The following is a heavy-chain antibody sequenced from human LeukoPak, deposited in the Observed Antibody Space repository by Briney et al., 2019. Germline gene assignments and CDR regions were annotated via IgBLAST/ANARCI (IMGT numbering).Heavy chain of an antibody. J-gene: IGHJ4*02. D-gene: IGHD6-19*01. V-gene: IGHV3-23*01. CDR3: AAHYTSGWYFDY. CDR2: ISASGGTT. CDR1: GCTFSSYG. Sequence: PGGSLRLSCAASGCTFSSYGMSWVRQAPGKGLEWISAISASGGTTYHADSVKGRFTMSRDNSKSTLHLQMNSLRAGDTAVYYCAAHYTSGWYFDYWGQGALVTVSS.